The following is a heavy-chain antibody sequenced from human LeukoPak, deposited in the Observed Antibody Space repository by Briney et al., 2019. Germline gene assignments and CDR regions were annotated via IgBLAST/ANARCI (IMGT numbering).Heavy chain of an antibody. CDR3: ARDGEHVLAHDY. Sequence: GGSLRLSCAVSGFTVSTNYMSWARQAPGKGLEWVSIIHRDGSTYYADSVKGRFTVSRDNSKNTLYIQMNSLRAEDTGVYYCARDGEHVLAHDYWGQGTLVTVSS. D-gene: IGHD3-10*01. V-gene: IGHV3-66*01. CDR2: IHRDGST. CDR1: GFTVSTNY. J-gene: IGHJ4*02.